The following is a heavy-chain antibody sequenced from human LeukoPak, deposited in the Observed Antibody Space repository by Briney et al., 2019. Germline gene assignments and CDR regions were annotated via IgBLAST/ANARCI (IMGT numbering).Heavy chain of an antibody. J-gene: IGHJ5*02. V-gene: IGHV3-23*01. Sequence: GGSLRLSCAASGFTFSSYAMSWVRQAPGKGLEWVSAISGSGGSTYYADSVKGRFTISRDNSKNTLYLQMNGLRAEDTAVYYCAKGEQQWLLNWFDPWGQGTLVTVSS. CDR1: GFTFSSYA. CDR2: ISGSGGST. CDR3: AKGEQQWLLNWFDP. D-gene: IGHD6-19*01.